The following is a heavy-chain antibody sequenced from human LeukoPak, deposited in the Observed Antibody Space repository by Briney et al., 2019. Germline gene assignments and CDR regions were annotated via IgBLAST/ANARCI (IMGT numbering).Heavy chain of an antibody. D-gene: IGHD6-6*01. Sequence: GESLKISCKGSGYSFSTYWIGWVRQMPGKGLEWMGIIHPGDSDTRYHPSFQGQVTISADKSISTAYLQWSSLKASDTAMYYCARQDVSSSPPRDYWGQGTLVTVS. CDR3: ARQDVSSSPPRDY. V-gene: IGHV5-51*01. CDR1: GYSFSTYW. CDR2: IHPGDSDT. J-gene: IGHJ4*02.